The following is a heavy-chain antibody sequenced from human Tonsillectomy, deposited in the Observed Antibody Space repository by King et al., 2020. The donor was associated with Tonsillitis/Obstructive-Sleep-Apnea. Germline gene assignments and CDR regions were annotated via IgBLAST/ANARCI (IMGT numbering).Heavy chain of an antibody. CDR1: GFTVSSNY. Sequence: VQLVESGGGLVQPGGSLRLSCAASGFTVSSNYMSWVRHAPGKGLEWVSVIYSGGSTYYADSVKGRFTISRDNSKNTLYLQMNSLRAEDTAVYYCARELIVGATRRVDGAFDIWGQGTMVTVSS. J-gene: IGHJ3*02. CDR3: ARELIVGATRRVDGAFDI. V-gene: IGHV3-66*01. D-gene: IGHD1-26*01. CDR2: IYSGGST.